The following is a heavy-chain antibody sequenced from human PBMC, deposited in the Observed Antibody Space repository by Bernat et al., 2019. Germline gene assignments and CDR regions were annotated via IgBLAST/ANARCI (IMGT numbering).Heavy chain of an antibody. Sequence: QVQLVQSGAEVKKPGSSVKVSCKASGGTFSSYAISWVRQAPGQGLEWTGGIIPIFGIANYAQKFQGRVTITADKYTSTAYMELRSVRSEDTAVYYCARAGTYCSGGSCYSRFDYWGQGTLVTVSS. D-gene: IGHD2-15*01. J-gene: IGHJ4*02. CDR1: GGTFSSYA. CDR3: ARAGTYCSGGSCYSRFDY. CDR2: IIPIFGIA. V-gene: IGHV1-69*17.